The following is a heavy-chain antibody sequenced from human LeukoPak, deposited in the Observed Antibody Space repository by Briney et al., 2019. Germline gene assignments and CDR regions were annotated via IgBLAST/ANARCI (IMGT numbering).Heavy chain of an antibody. CDR3: AKSQVTGWYDFDY. V-gene: IGHV3-30*02. Sequence: GGSLRLSCAASGFTFSTYGMHWVRQAPGKGLEWVGFIRYDGSNKNYPDSVKGRFTISRDNSRNALYLQMNSLRPEDTAVYYCAKSQVTGWYDFDYWGQGTLVIVSS. CDR1: GFTFSTYG. CDR2: IRYDGSNK. D-gene: IGHD6-19*01. J-gene: IGHJ4*02.